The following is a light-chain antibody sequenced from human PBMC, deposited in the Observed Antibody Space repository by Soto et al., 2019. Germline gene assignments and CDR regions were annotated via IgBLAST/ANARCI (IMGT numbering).Light chain of an antibody. V-gene: IGLV2-14*01. CDR1: SSDVGGYNY. CDR3: SSYTSSSTPVV. CDR2: DVS. J-gene: IGLJ2*01. Sequence: LTEPASVSGSPGQSITISCTGTSSDVGGYNYVSWYQQHPGKAPKLMIYDVSNRPSGVSNRFSGSKSGNTASLTISGLQAEDEADYYCSSYTSSSTPVVFGGGTKLTVL.